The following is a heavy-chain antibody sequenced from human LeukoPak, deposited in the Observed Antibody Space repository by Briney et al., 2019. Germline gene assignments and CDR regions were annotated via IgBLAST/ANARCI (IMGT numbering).Heavy chain of an antibody. J-gene: IGHJ4*02. Sequence: SVKVSCKASGGTFSSYAISWVRQAPGQGLEWMGRIIPILGIANYAQKFQGRVTITADKSTSTAYMEPSSLRSEDTAVYYCARYSDGYNSFDYWGQGTLVTVSS. V-gene: IGHV1-69*04. CDR1: GGTFSSYA. CDR3: ARYSDGYNSFDY. CDR2: IIPILGIA. D-gene: IGHD1-1*01.